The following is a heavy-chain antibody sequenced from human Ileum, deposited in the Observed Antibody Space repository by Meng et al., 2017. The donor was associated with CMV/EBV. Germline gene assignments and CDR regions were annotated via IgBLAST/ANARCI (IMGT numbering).Heavy chain of an antibody. CDR2: ISSDGTDI. CDR1: GFTFSTYW. CDR3: ARDQTKRGPTTVDY. V-gene: IGHV3-74*01. Sequence: GGFLRLSCAAPGFTFSTYWMHWVRQAPGKGLVWVSRISSDGTDITYADSVRGRFTISRDNAKNTLYLQMNSLRANEDTAVYYCARDQTKRGPTTVDYWGQGTQV. D-gene: IGHD1-1*01. J-gene: IGHJ4*01.